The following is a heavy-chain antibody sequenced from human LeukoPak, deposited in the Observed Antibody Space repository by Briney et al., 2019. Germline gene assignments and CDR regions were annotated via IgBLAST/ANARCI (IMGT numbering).Heavy chain of an antibody. V-gene: IGHV3-9*01. Sequence: PGRSLRLSCATSGFTFDDYAMHCVRQAPGKGLEWVSRISWNSGTIGYADSVKGRFTISRDNAKNSLYLQMNSLRPEDTVLYYCAKDVDSTWGSIDYWGQGILVTVSS. CDR1: GFTFDDYA. J-gene: IGHJ4*02. CDR2: ISWNSGTI. CDR3: AKDVDSTWGSIDY. D-gene: IGHD3-16*01.